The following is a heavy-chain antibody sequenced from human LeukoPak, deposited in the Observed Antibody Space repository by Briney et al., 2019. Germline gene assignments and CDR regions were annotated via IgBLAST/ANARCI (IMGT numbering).Heavy chain of an antibody. CDR3: ARDKRHSYGRYFDP. CDR1: GDSISTYH. CDR2: MQSTGNS. J-gene: IGHJ4*02. V-gene: IGHV4-59*01. D-gene: IGHD5-18*01. Sequence: PSETLSLTCSVSGDSISTYHWTWIRKPPGKGLEWIGYMQSTGNSNYNPSLKNRVNIFVDMSKKQFVLNLRSVTAADTAVYYCARDKRHSYGRYFDPWGQGMLVTVSS.